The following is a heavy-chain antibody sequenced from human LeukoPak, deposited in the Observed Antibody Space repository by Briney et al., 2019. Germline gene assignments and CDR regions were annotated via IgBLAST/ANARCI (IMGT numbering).Heavy chain of an antibody. CDR2: ISSSSSYI. Sequence: GGSLRLSCAASGFTFSSYSMNWVRQAPGKGLEWVSSISSSSSYIYYADSVKGRFTISRDNAKNSLYLQMNSLRAEDTAVYYCARVSLTYTAVDYWGQGTLVTVSS. CDR1: GFTFSSYS. V-gene: IGHV3-21*01. CDR3: ARVSLTYTAVDY. J-gene: IGHJ4*02. D-gene: IGHD5-18*01.